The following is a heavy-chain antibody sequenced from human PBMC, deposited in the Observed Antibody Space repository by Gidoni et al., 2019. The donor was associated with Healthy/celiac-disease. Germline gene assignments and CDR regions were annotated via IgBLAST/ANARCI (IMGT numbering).Heavy chain of an antibody. V-gene: IGHV3-73*02. D-gene: IGHD3-16*01. Sequence: EVQLVESGGGLVQPGGSLKLSCAASGLPFSGSALHWVRQAPGKGLGWVGRIRSEANSYATAYAASVKGRFTISRDDSKNTAYLQMNSLKTEDTAVYYCTSRAGGDFDYWGQGTLVTVSS. J-gene: IGHJ4*02. CDR2: IRSEANSYAT. CDR3: TSRAGGDFDY. CDR1: GLPFSGSA.